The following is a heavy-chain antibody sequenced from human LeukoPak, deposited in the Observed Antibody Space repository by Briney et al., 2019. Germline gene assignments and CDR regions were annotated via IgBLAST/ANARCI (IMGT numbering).Heavy chain of an antibody. D-gene: IGHD4-17*01. Sequence: GGSLRLSCTASGFTFSNFGMSWVRQAPGKGLEWVSTISGSAGSTHYADSVKGRFTVSRDTSKNMLYLQMTSLRAEDTALYYCAKGSTFGDLNYFDSWGQGALVSVSS. V-gene: IGHV3-23*01. CDR3: AKGSTFGDLNYFDS. J-gene: IGHJ4*02. CDR2: ISGSAGST. CDR1: GFTFSNFG.